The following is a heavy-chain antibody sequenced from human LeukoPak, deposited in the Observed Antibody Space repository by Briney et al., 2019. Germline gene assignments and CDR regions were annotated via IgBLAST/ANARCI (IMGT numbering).Heavy chain of an antibody. CDR2: IWSDGTGK. J-gene: IGHJ3*01. Sequence: GGSLRLSCTASGFTYSHYGMHWVRQAPGKGLEWVAVIWSDGTGKYYSDAVKGRFTISRDNSRNTLYLQMDRLRGDDTAVYYCVRAVHHNFYSDSSGYYGDAFDVWGQGTVVTVSS. V-gene: IGHV3-33*08. CDR1: GFTYSHYG. D-gene: IGHD3-22*01. CDR3: VRAVHHNFYSDSSGYYGDAFDV.